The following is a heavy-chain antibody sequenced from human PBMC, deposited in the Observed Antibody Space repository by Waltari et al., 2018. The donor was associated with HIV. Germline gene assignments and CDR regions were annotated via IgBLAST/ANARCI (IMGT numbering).Heavy chain of an antibody. V-gene: IGHV4-39*07. CDR3: ARASRYSSSTEFDP. CDR2: IYYSGST. D-gene: IGHD6-13*01. CDR1: GGSISSRSYY. J-gene: IGHJ5*02. Sequence: QLQLQASGTGLVKLSETLSLTCPVPGGSISSRSYYWGWIRKPPGKGLVWIGSIYYSGSTYYNPSLKSRVTISVDTSKNQFSLKLSSVTAADTAVYYCARASRYSSSTEFDPWGQGTLVTVSS.